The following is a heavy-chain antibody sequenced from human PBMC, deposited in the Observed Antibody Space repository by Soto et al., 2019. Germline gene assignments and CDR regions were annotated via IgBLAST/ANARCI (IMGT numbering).Heavy chain of an antibody. CDR3: AVFHGPIQVFCGGECFTWGRDMND. CDR1: RFTFSSYG. Sequence: GSLRLSCAASRFTFSSYGMPWVRQAPRKGLESVAVISYDGSNKYYAYSVKGRFTIFTDNSKNRLYLQLNSLRAEETPVYYFAVFHGPIQVFCGGECFTWGRDMNDWGHRTRVSV. CDR2: ISYDGSNK. V-gene: IGHV3-30*13. D-gene: IGHD2-21*01. J-gene: IGHJ4*01.